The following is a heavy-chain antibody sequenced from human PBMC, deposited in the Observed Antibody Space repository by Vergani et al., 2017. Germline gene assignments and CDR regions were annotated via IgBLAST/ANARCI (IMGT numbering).Heavy chain of an antibody. D-gene: IGHD4-11*01. CDR3: AREDSNPFFGY. J-gene: IGHJ4*02. CDR1: GFTFSSYW. CDR2: IKKDGSEK. Sequence: EVQLVESGGGLVQPGGSLRLSCEASGFTFSSYWLSWVRQAPGKGLEWVANIKKDGSEKYYVDSVKGRFTISRDNAKNSLYLQMNSLRAEDTAVYYCAREDSNPFFGYWGQGTLVTVSS. V-gene: IGHV3-7*01.